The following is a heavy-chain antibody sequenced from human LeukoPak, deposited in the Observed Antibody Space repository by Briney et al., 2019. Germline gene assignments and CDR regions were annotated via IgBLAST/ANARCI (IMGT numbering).Heavy chain of an antibody. CDR3: AKDQGSSWPPWYFDL. J-gene: IGHJ2*01. Sequence: GGSLRLSCAASEFTFSTYTMQWVRQAPGKGLEWVSAISGSGGSTYYADSVKGRFTISRDNSKNTLYLQMNSLRAEDTAVYYCAKDQGSSWPPWYFDLWGRGTLVTVSS. V-gene: IGHV3-23*01. D-gene: IGHD6-13*01. CDR1: EFTFSTYT. CDR2: ISGSGGST.